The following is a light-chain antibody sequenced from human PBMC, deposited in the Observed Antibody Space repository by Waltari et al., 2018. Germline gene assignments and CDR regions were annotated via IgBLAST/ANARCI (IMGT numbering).Light chain of an antibody. Sequence: QLVLTQSPSASASLGASVKLTCTLSSGHSSNVIAWLQQRPEKGPQYLMKVNSDGSHNKGDEIPDRFSGSSSGAERYLTISSLQSEDEGDYYCQTGGHGTWVFGGGTKLTVL. CDR1: SGHSSNV. CDR3: QTGGHGTWV. V-gene: IGLV4-69*01. CDR2: VNSDGSH. J-gene: IGLJ3*02.